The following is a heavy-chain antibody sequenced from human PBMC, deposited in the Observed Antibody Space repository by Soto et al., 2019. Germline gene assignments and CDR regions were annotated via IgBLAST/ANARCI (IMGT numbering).Heavy chain of an antibody. D-gene: IGHD4-17*01. CDR1: GFTFSSYA. Sequence: QVQLVESGGGVVQPGRSLRLSCAASGFTFSSYAMHWVRQAPGKGLEWVAVISYDGSNKYYADSVKGRFTISRDNSKNTLYLQMNSLRAEDTAVYYCAREYGDHPRFDYWGQGTLVTVSS. J-gene: IGHJ4*02. CDR3: AREYGDHPRFDY. V-gene: IGHV3-30-3*01. CDR2: ISYDGSNK.